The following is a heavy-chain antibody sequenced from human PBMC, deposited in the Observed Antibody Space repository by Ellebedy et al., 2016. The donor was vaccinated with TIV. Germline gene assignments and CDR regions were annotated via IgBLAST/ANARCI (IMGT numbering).Heavy chain of an antibody. Sequence: SETLSLXXAVYGGTFSGYYWSWIRQPPGKGLEWIGEINHSGSTNYNPSLKSRVTMSVDTSKSQFSLKLTSVTAADTAVYYCARTYCGGNCYSDGWGQGALVTVSS. J-gene: IGHJ4*02. V-gene: IGHV4-34*01. CDR1: GGTFSGYY. CDR2: INHSGST. D-gene: IGHD2-21*02. CDR3: ARTYCGGNCYSDG.